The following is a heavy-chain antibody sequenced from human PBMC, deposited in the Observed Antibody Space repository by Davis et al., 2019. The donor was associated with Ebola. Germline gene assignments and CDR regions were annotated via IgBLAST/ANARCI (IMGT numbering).Heavy chain of an antibody. CDR2: IYYSGST. Sequence: SETLSLTCTVSGGSISSYYWSWIRQPPGKGLEWIGYIYYSGSTNYNPSLKSRVTISVDTSKNQFSLKLSSVTAADTAVYYCASRYDFWSGYYYGMDVWGKGTTVTVSS. J-gene: IGHJ6*04. CDR3: ASRYDFWSGYYYGMDV. CDR1: GGSISSYY. D-gene: IGHD3-3*01. V-gene: IGHV4-59*01.